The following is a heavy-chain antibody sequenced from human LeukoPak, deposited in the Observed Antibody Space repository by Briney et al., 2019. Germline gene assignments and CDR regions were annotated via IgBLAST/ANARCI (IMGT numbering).Heavy chain of an antibody. CDR1: GFTFSSYS. CDR2: ISSSGSTI. CDR3: ARDSGRYYFDY. Sequence: HPGGSLRLSCAASGFTFSSYSMNWVRQAPGKGLEWVSYISSSGSTIYYADSVKGRFTISRDNAKNSLYLQMNSLRAEDTAVYYCARDSGRYYFDYWGQGTLVTVSS. J-gene: IGHJ4*02. V-gene: IGHV3-48*04. D-gene: IGHD3-10*01.